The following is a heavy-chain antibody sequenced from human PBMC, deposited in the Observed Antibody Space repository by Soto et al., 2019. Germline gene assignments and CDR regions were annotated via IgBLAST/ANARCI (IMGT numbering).Heavy chain of an antibody. CDR2: ISGSGGST. D-gene: IGHD3-9*01. V-gene: IGHV3-23*01. Sequence: GESLKISCAASGFTFSSYAMSWVRQAPGNGLEWVSAISGSGGSTYYADSVKGRFTISRDNSKNTLYLQMNSLRAEDTAVYYCAKDLDPNAFDIWGQGTMVTVSS. CDR1: GFTFSSYA. CDR3: AKDLDPNAFDI. J-gene: IGHJ3*02.